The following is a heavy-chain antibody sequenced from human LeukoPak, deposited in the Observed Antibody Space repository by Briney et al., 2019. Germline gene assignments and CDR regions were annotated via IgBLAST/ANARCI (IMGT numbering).Heavy chain of an antibody. CDR3: ARDNYGSGSYYQY. J-gene: IGHJ4*02. CDR2: INPNNGGT. D-gene: IGHD3-10*01. V-gene: IGHV1-2*02. CDR1: GYTVTDYY. Sequence: ASVKVSCKASGYTVTDYYIHWVRQAPGQGLQWMGWINPNNGGTNYAQKFQGRVAMTRDTSISTAYMELSRLRADDTAVYYCARDNYGSGSYYQYWGQGTLVTVSS.